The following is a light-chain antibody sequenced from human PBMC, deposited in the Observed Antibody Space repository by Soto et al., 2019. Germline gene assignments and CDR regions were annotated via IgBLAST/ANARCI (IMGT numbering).Light chain of an antibody. CDR3: QQYGSSPRT. CDR2: DAS. Sequence: AIQFTESPAPLFASVRDRVTITCRASQGISSALAWYQQKPGKAPKLLIYDASSLESGVPSRFSGSGSGTDFTLTISRLEPEDFAVYYCQQYGSSPRTFGQGTKVDIK. J-gene: IGKJ1*01. V-gene: IGKV1-13*02. CDR1: QGISSA.